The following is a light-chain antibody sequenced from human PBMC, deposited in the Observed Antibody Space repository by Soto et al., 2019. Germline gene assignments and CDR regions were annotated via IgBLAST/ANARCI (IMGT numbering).Light chain of an antibody. CDR3: QQSYSAPFT. V-gene: IGKV1-39*01. CDR2: AAS. CDR1: QSISSY. J-gene: IGKJ3*01. Sequence: DIQMTQSPSSLSASVGDRVTITCRASQSISSYLNWYQQKPGKAPNRLIYAASTLQSGVPSRFSGRGSGTDFTLTISSLQPEDIATYYCQQSYSAPFTFGPGTKVDIK.